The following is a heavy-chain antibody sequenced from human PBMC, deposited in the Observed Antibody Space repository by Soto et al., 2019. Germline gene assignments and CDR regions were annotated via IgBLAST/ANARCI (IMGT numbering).Heavy chain of an antibody. V-gene: IGHV3-30*18. CDR3: AKDFKVSGGHYGSLNYYYGMDV. J-gene: IGHJ6*02. D-gene: IGHD3-10*01. CDR1: GFTFSAFG. CDR2: ISYDGILK. Sequence: GGSLRLSCAASGFTFSAFGMHWVRQAPGKGLEWVAIISYDGILKYYADSVKGRFTISRDASKGALYLQMDSLRPEDTAVYYCAKDFKVSGGHYGSLNYYYGMDVWGQGTTVTVSS.